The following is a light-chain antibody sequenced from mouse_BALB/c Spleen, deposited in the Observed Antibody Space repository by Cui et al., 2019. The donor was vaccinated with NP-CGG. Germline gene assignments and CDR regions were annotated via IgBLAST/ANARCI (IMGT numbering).Light chain of an antibody. CDR1: TGAVTTSNY. V-gene: IGLV1*01. CDR3: ALWYSNHWV. Sequence: QAAVTQASALTTSPGDRVTLTCRSSTGAVTTSNYANWVQEKPVHLFTGLIGGTKTRAPGVPARFSGSLIGDKAALPITGAQTEDEAIYFCALWYSNHWVFGGGTKLTVL. J-gene: IGLJ1*01. CDR2: GTK.